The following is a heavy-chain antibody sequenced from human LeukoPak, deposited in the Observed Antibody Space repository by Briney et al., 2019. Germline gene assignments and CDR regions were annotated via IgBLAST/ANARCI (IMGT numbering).Heavy chain of an antibody. Sequence: GASVKVSCKASGYTFTSYYMHWVRQAPGQGLEWMGIINPSGGSTSYAQKLQGRVTMTRDTSTSTVYMELSSLRSEDTAVYYCARGGGIAEPETTNWFDPWGQGTLVTVSS. CDR3: ARGGGIAEPETTNWFDP. V-gene: IGHV1-46*01. D-gene: IGHD6-13*01. CDR1: GYTFTSYY. J-gene: IGHJ5*02. CDR2: INPSGGST.